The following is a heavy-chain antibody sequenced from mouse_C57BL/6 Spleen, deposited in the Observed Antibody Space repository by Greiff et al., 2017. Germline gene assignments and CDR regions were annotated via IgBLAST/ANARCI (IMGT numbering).Heavy chain of an antibody. V-gene: IGHV1-61*01. CDR2: IYPSDRET. CDR1: GYTFTSYW. Sequence: QVQLQQPGAELVRPGSSVKLSCKASGYTFTSYWMDWVKQRPGQGLEWIGNIYPSDRETHYNQKFKDKATLSVDKSSSTCYVKLSSLTSEDSSVYYCARLEPSGMDYWGQGTSVTVSS. J-gene: IGHJ4*01. CDR3: ARLEPSGMDY. D-gene: IGHD6-1*01.